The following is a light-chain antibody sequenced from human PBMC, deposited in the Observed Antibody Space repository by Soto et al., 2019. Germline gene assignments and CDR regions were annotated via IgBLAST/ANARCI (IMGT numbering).Light chain of an antibody. J-gene: IGKJ5*01. CDR1: HSISSSY. CDR2: GAS. CDR3: QQRSNWPPEIN. Sequence: DIVLTQFPGTLSLSPGERATLSCRAIHSISSSYLSWYQQRPGQAPRLLIYGASTRATGIPARFSGSGRGSGTDLTLTVSRLEPEDFALYYCQQRSNWPPEINCGQGKRRAIK. V-gene: IGKV3D-20*02.